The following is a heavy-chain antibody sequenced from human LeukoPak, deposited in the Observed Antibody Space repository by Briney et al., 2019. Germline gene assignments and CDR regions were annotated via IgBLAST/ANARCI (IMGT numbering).Heavy chain of an antibody. CDR3: ATGRRDSYGSSRLNWFDP. Sequence: ATVKASCKLSGYTPTALSMPRVPQAPGKGREWWGGFDPEDGGIIYAQHFQGRVTMTEDTSTDTAYVELSSLRSEDKAAYYCATGRRDSYGSSRLNWFDPWGQGTLVTVSS. V-gene: IGHV1-24*01. D-gene: IGHD1-26*01. J-gene: IGHJ5*02. CDR1: GYTPTALS. CDR2: FDPEDGGI.